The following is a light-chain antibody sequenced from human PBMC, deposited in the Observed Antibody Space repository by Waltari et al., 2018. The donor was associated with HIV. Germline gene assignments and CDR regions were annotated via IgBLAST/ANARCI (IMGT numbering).Light chain of an antibody. J-gene: IGKJ3*01. CDR2: SAT. V-gene: IGKV1-39*01. CDR1: QNIDNN. CDR3: QQSYSIPLT. Sequence: DIQMTQSPSPLSTSIGDTVTIACRASQNIDNNLNWFQQKQGEAPKLLIFSATSLHLAAPSRFRGSETGTEFTLTIDNLQPDDFATYYCQQSYSIPLTFGPGTKLDI.